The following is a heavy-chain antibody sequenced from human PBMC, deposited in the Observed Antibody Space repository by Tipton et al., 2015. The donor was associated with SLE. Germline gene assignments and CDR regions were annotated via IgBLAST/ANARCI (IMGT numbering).Heavy chain of an antibody. V-gene: IGHV3-23*01. J-gene: IGHJ4*02. CDR2: ISGSGGST. CDR1: GFTFSSYG. D-gene: IGHD2-15*01. Sequence: SLRLSCAASGFTFSSYGMSWVRQAPGKGLEWVSAISGSGGSTYYADSVKGRFTISRDNSKNTLYLQMNSLRAEDTAVYYCAKVPLGIVVVVAATPTFYFDYWGQGTLVTVSS. CDR3: AKVPLGIVVVVAATPTFYFDY.